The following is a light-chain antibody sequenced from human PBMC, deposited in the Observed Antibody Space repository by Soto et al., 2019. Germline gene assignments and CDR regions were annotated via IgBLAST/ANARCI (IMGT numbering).Light chain of an antibody. CDR1: SSDVGGSNY. CDR3: SSYTSSSTYV. CDR2: DVS. V-gene: IGLV2-14*01. Sequence: QSALTQHASVSGSPGQSITIACTGTSSDVGGSNYVSWYQQHPGKAPKLIISDVSYRPSGVSNRFSGSKSGNTASLTISGLQVEDEADYYCSSYTSSSTYVFGTGTKVTVL. J-gene: IGLJ1*01.